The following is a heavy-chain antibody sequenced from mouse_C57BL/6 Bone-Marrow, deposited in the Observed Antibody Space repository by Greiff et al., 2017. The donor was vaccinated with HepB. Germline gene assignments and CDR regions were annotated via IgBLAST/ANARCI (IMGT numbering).Heavy chain of an antibody. CDR1: GYALSSSW. Sequence: QVQLKQSGPELVKPGASVKISCKASGYALSSSWMNWVKQRPGKGLEWIGRIYPGDGDTNYNGKFKGKATLTADKSSSTAYMQLSSLTSEDSAVYFCARHPYYAMDYWGQGTSVTVSS. CDR3: ARHPYYAMDY. CDR2: IYPGDGDT. V-gene: IGHV1-82*01. J-gene: IGHJ4*01.